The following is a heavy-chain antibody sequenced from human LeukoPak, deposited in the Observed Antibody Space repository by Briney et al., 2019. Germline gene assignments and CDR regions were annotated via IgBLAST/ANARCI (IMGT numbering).Heavy chain of an antibody. V-gene: IGHV3-48*03. Sequence: GALRLSCAASGFTFSSYEMNWVRQAPGKGLEWVSYISSSGSTIYYADSVKGRFTISRDNAKNSLYLQMNSLRAEDTAVYYCARDEYGRYGMDVRGQGTTVTVSS. CDR1: GFTFSSYE. CDR3: ARDEYGRYGMDV. J-gene: IGHJ6*02. D-gene: IGHD4/OR15-4a*01. CDR2: ISSSGSTI.